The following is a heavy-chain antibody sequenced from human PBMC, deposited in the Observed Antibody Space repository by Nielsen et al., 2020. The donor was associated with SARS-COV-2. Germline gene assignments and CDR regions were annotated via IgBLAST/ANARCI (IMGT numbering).Heavy chain of an antibody. D-gene: IGHD3-22*01. CDR3: ARAERPQLGFYFDTSGQYYFDY. J-gene: IGHJ4*02. CDR1: GYSFTSYG. Sequence: ASVKVSCKASGYSFTSYGISWVRQARGQGPEWMGWMSADNGKTKYAQNFQGRVTMTTDTATSTAYMELRSLRSDDSAVYYWARAERPQLGFYFDTSGQYYFDYWGQGTQVTVSS. V-gene: IGHV1-18*01. CDR2: MSADNGKT.